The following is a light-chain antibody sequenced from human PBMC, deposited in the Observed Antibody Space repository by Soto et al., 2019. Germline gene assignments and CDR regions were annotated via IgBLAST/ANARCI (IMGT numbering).Light chain of an antibody. Sequence: QSALTQPPSVSWSPGQSVTISCTGTSSDVGSYNRVSWYQQPPGTAPKLMIYEVSNRPSGVPDRFSGSKSGNTASLTISGLQAEDEADYYCSSYTSTSTYVFGTGTKVTVL. CDR3: SSYTSTSTYV. V-gene: IGLV2-18*02. CDR2: EVS. CDR1: SSDVGSYNR. J-gene: IGLJ1*01.